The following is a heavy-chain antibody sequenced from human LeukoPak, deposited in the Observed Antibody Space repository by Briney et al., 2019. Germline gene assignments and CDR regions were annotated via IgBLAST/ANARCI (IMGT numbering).Heavy chain of an antibody. CDR1: GGSISSSSYY. D-gene: IGHD1-26*01. V-gene: IGHV4-39*07. CDR2: IYSSGST. Sequence: PSETLSLTCTVSGGSISSSSYYWGWIRQPPGKTLEWIGSIYSSGSTYYNPSLKSRVIIIIDTPKNHFSLTLSSVTAADTAVYYCARDRLVVGAMNFDYWGQGTLVTVSS. J-gene: IGHJ4*02. CDR3: ARDRLVVGAMNFDY.